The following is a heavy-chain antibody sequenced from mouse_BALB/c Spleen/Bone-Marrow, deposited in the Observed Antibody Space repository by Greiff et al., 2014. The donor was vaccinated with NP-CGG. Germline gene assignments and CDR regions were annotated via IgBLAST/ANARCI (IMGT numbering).Heavy chain of an antibody. V-gene: IGHV1-4*01. CDR2: INPSSGYT. Sequence: VHLVESGAELARPGASVRMSCKASGYTFDYYTVQWVKQRPGQGLEWIGYINPSSGYTNYNQKFKDKATLTADKSSSTAYMQLSSLTSEDSAVYYCAREVYGSWFAYWGQGTLVTVSA. D-gene: IGHD2-2*01. J-gene: IGHJ3*01. CDR1: GYTFDYYT. CDR3: AREVYGSWFAY.